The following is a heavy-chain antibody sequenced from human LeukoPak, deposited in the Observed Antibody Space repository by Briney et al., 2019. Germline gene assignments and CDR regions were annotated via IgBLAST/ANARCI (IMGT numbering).Heavy chain of an antibody. V-gene: IGHV3-21*04. Sequence: GGSLRLSCAASGFTFSSYSMNWVRQAPGKGLEWVSLISSSSSYIYYADSVKGRFTISRDNAENSLYLQVNSLRAEDTALYFCAKDPSYYYDSSGSGWFDLWGQGTLVTVSS. CDR1: GFTFSSYS. D-gene: IGHD3-22*01. CDR3: AKDPSYYYDSSGSGWFDL. J-gene: IGHJ5*02. CDR2: ISSSSSYI.